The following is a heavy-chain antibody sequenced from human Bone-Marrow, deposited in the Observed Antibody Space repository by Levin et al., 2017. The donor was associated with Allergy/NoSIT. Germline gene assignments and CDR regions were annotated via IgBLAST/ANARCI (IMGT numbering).Heavy chain of an antibody. J-gene: IGHJ4*02. V-gene: IGHV3-30*18. Sequence: LKISCAASGFTFSSYGMHWVRQAPGKGLEWVAVMSYDGSDKYYADSVKGRFTVSRDNSKHTLYLQMNSLRAEDTAIYYCAKGCEGYCTTTSARILDYWGQGTLVTVSS. CDR3: AKGCEGYCTTTSARILDY. CDR1: GFTFSSYG. CDR2: MSYDGSDK. D-gene: IGHD2-2*01.